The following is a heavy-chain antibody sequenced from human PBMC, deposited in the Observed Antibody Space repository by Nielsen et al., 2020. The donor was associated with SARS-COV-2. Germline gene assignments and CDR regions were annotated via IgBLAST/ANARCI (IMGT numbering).Heavy chain of an antibody. CDR2: ISSSSSYI. Sequence: GGSLRLSCAASGFTFSSYSMNWVRQAPGKGLEWVSSISSSSSYIYYADSVKGRFTISRDNAKNSLCLQMNSLRAEDTAVYYCARDRGYTSSSYGMDVWGQGTTVTVSS. J-gene: IGHJ6*02. D-gene: IGHD6-6*01. CDR3: ARDRGYTSSSYGMDV. V-gene: IGHV3-21*01. CDR1: GFTFSSYS.